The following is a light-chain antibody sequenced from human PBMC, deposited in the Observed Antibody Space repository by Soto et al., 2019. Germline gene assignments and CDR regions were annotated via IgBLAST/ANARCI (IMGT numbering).Light chain of an antibody. CDR3: QPFGTSPYT. Sequence: EIVFTQSPVTRSWSPAERATLSSRVRQRFGSSKLAWSQKKPGQAPRLLIYSTSLRASGIPDRFSGSASGTDFPITISRLEPEDFAVYWCQPFGTSPYTFGQGTKVDI. CDR2: STS. V-gene: IGKV3-20*01. J-gene: IGKJ2*01. CDR1: QRFGSSK.